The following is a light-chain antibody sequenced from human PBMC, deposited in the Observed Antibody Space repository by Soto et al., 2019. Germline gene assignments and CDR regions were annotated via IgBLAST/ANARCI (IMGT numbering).Light chain of an antibody. J-gene: IGKJ1*01. Sequence: DIQMTQSPSSLSSSVGDRVTITCPASQNINNYLNWYQQKPGKDPKLMIYAASTLQRGVPSRFSGSGSGTDFNLTISSLQTEEFATYYCQQRYSSPRTVGQGTQVEIK. CDR2: AAS. CDR1: QNINNY. CDR3: QQRYSSPRT. V-gene: IGKV1-39*01.